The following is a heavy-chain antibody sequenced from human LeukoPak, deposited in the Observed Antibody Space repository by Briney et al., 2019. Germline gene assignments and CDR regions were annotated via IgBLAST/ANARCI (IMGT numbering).Heavy chain of an antibody. Sequence: SXAAXGFTFSSYGMHWVRQAPGKGLEWVAFIRYDGSNKYYADSVKGRLTISRDNSKNKVYLKMNRLRGEDRAVYYXXELGITMIGGVWGKGTTVTISS. CDR2: IRYDGSNK. D-gene: IGHD3-10*02. J-gene: IGHJ6*04. CDR1: GFTFSSYG. CDR3: XELGITMIGGV. V-gene: IGHV3-30*02.